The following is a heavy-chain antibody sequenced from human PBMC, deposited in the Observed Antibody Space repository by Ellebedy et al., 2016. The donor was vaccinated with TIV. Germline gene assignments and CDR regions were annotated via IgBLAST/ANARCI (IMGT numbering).Heavy chain of an antibody. CDR2: IKQDGSER. Sequence: PGGSLRLSCAASGFTFSSYAMSWVRQAPGKGLEWVANIKQDGSERYYVASVEGRFIISRDNANNSLSLRINNPRDEDTAVYYCARSGSSSWYFDLWGRGTLVTVSS. CDR3: ARSGSSSWYFDL. CDR1: GFTFSSYA. V-gene: IGHV3-7*03. J-gene: IGHJ2*01. D-gene: IGHD1-1*01.